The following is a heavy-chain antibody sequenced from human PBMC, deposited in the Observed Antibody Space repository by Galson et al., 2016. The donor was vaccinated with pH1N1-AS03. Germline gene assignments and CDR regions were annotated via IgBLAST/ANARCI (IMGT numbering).Heavy chain of an antibody. V-gene: IGHV1-18*01. CDR3: ARAFEEYLLRDYSSVFDS. CDR2: IKNNNDNT. J-gene: IGHJ4*02. D-gene: IGHD2/OR15-2a*01. Sequence: SVKVSCKASGYTFSNYGITWVRQAPGQGLQWMGWIKNNNDNTIYGQNFQGRVTLTTDPSTNTAYMELKNLRSDDTGVYYCARAFEEYLLRDYSSVFDSWGQGTLVTVFS. CDR1: GYTFSNYG.